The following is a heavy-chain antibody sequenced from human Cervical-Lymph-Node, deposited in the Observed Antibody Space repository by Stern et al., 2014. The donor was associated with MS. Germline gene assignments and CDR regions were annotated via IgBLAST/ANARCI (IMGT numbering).Heavy chain of an antibody. V-gene: IGHV1-8*01. CDR2: MNPDSGDT. CDR1: GYIFTSDD. D-gene: IGHD7-27*01. CDR3: TKGWGR. Sequence: VQLVQSGAEVRKPGASVRLSCKASGYIFTSDDINWVRQASGRGLELMGWMNPDSGDTGFEQKFRGRVTMTRDISTSTAYMELSSLTSEDTAVYYCTKGWGRWGQGTQVTVSS. J-gene: IGHJ1*01.